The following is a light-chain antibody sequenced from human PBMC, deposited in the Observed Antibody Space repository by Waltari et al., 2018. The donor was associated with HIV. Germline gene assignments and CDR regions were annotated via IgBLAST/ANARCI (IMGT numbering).Light chain of an antibody. CDR3: AAWDDSLSGWV. CDR1: SANIGSNY. Sequence: QSVLTQPPSASGTPGQRVTIPCSGSSANIGSNYVYWYQQLPGTPPTLLIYRNNQRPSGVPYRSSCSKSGTSASLAISGLRSEDEADYYCAAWDDSLSGWVFGGGTKLTVL. J-gene: IGLJ3*02. CDR2: RNN. V-gene: IGLV1-47*01.